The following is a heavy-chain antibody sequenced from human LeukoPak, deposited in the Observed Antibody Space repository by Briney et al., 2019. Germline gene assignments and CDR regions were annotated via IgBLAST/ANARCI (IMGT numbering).Heavy chain of an antibody. CDR1: GYTFTGYY. D-gene: IGHD3-9*01. J-gene: IGHJ5*02. CDR2: INPNSGGT. V-gene: IGHV1-2*06. Sequence: ASVKVSCKASGYTFTGYYMHWVRQAPGQGLEWMGRINPNSGGTNYAQKFQGRVTMTRDTSINTAYMELSRLRSDDTAVYYCARGKRVYDILTGYYSSSYWFDPWGQGTLVTVSS. CDR3: ARGKRVYDILTGYYSSSYWFDP.